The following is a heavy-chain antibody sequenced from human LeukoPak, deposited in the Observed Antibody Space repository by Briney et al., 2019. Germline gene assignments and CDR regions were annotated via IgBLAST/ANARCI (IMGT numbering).Heavy chain of an antibody. J-gene: IGHJ4*02. V-gene: IGHV4-59*01. CDR2: IYYSGST. D-gene: IGHD6-19*01. CDR1: GGSISSYY. CDR3: ARGAYSSGWYRRYYFDY. Sequence: PSETLSLTCTVSGGSISSYYWSWIRQPPGKGLEWIGYIYYSGSTNYNPSLKSRVTISVDTSKNQFSLKLSSVTAAGTAVYYCARGAYSSGWYRRYYFDYWGQGTLVTVSS.